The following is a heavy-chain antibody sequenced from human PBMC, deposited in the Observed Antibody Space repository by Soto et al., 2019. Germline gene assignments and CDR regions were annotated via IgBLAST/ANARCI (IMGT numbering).Heavy chain of an antibody. CDR1: GGTFSSYA. CDR3: ARAEGGWLHDGDY. V-gene: IGHV1-69*13. Sequence: GASVKVSCKASGGTFSSYAISWVRQAPGQGLEWMGGIIPIFGTANYAQKFQGRVTITADESTSTAYMELSSLRSEDTAVYYCARAEGGWLHDGDYWGQGTLVTVSS. CDR2: IIPIFGTA. D-gene: IGHD5-12*01. J-gene: IGHJ4*02.